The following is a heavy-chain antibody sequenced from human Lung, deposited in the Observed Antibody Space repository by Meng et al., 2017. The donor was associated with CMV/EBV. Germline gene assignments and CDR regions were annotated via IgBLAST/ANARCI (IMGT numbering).Heavy chain of an antibody. CDR1: GFTFSDFY. Sequence: GGSXRLXXAASGFTFSDFYMTWIRQAPGKGLEWVSYISKRGDTIYYADSLKGRFTISRDNAENSLYLHMNSLRAEDTAVYYCASDCSSLSCGGNYFDYWGQGTXVTVSS. CDR3: ASDCSSLSCGGNYFDY. J-gene: IGHJ4*02. D-gene: IGHD2-2*01. V-gene: IGHV3-11*01. CDR2: ISKRGDTI.